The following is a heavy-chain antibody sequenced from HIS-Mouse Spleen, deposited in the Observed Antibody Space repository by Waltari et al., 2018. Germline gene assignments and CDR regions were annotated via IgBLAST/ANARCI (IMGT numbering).Heavy chain of an antibody. CDR1: GYTFTRYV. Sequence: QVQLVQSGAEVKKPGASVKVSCKASGYTFTRYVIHWVRQATGQGREWMGWMNPNSGNTGYAQKFQGRVTMTRNTSISTAYMELSSLRSEDTAVYYCARGHDYSNYFDYWGQGTLVTVSS. CDR2: MNPNSGNT. J-gene: IGHJ4*02. D-gene: IGHD4-4*01. V-gene: IGHV1-8*01. CDR3: ARGHDYSNYFDY.